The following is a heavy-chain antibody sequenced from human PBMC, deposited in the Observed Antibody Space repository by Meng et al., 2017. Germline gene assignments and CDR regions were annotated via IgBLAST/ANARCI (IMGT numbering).Heavy chain of an antibody. J-gene: IGHJ4*02. Sequence: GESLKISCAASGFTFSDYCMNWVRQAPGKGLEWVSSISSSSTIYYADSVKGRFTISRDNAKNSLYLQMNSLRAEDTAVYYCARGGGGYYDSSGYYYGDYWGQGTLVTVSS. CDR2: ISSSSTI. D-gene: IGHD3-22*01. CDR1: GFTFSDYC. V-gene: IGHV3-69-1*02. CDR3: ARGGGGYYDSSGYYYGDY.